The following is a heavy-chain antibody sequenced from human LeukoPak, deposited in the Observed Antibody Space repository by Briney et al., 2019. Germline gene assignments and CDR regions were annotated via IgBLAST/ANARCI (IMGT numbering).Heavy chain of an antibody. D-gene: IGHD3-22*01. Sequence: SETLPLTCAVHGGSFSGYYWSWIRQPPGKGLEWVGEIHHSGSTNYNPSLKSRVNISVDTSKNQFSLKLSSVTAADTAVYYCAGYDSSGYFHCDYWGQGTLVTVSS. J-gene: IGHJ4*02. V-gene: IGHV4-34*01. CDR2: IHHSGST. CDR3: AGYDSSGYFHCDY. CDR1: GGSFSGYY.